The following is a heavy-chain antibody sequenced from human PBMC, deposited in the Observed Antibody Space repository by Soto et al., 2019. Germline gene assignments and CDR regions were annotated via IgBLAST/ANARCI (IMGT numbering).Heavy chain of an antibody. V-gene: IGHV5-51*01. Sequence: EVQLVQSGAEVKKPGESQKISCKGSGYTFTNYWIGWVRQMPGKGPEWMGIIYPGDSDTKYNPSFQGQVTISADKSITTTYLQWSSLKASDTAIYYCAASIFYYGMDVWGQGTTVTVSS. J-gene: IGHJ6*02. CDR3: AASIFYYGMDV. CDR1: GYTFTNYW. CDR2: IYPGDSDT.